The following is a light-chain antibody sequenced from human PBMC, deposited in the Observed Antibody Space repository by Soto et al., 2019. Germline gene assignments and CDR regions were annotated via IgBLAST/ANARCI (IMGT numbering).Light chain of an antibody. J-gene: IGKJ1*01. CDR3: QQYNSYLWT. CDR2: DAP. CDR1: QSISSW. V-gene: IGKV1-5*01. Sequence: DIQMTQSPSTLSASVGDSVTITCRASQSISSWLAWYQQKPGKAPKLLIYDAPSLESGVSSRFSGSGSGTEFTLTISSLQPDDFATYYCQQYNSYLWTFGQGTQIDIK.